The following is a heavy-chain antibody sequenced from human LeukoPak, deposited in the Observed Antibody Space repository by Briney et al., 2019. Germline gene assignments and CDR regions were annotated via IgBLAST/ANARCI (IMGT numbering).Heavy chain of an antibody. CDR2: IIPIFGTA. Sequence: GSSVKVSCKASGGTFSSYAISWVRQAPGQGLEWMGGIIPIFGTANYAQKFQGRVTITADESTSTAYMELSSLRSEDTAVYYCAKDQQYSSAWKQIGAFDIWGQGTMVTASS. V-gene: IGHV1-69*01. J-gene: IGHJ3*02. D-gene: IGHD6-19*01. CDR1: GGTFSSYA. CDR3: AKDQQYSSAWKQIGAFDI.